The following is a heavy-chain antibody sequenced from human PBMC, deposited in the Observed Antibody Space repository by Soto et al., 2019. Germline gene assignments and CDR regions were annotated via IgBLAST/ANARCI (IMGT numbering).Heavy chain of an antibody. CDR3: ARDKYQDGYNPLFHC. J-gene: IGHJ4*02. D-gene: IGHD5-12*01. V-gene: IGHV3-30-3*01. CDR1: GFTFSSYA. CDR2: ISFDGSNK. Sequence: PGGSLRLSCAASGFTFSSYAMHWVRQAPGKGLEWVAVISFDGSNKYCADSVKGRFTISRDNSKNTLYLQMNSLRADDTAVYYCARDKYQDGYNPLFHCWGQGTLVTVSS.